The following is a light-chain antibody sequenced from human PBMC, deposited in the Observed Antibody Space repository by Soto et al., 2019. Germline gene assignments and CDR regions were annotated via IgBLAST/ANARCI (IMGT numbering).Light chain of an antibody. CDR3: SSYTTTSTLV. CDR2: EVR. Sequence: QSDLTQPASVSGSPGQSITIACTGTNRDVGSYNLVSWYQQRPGEAPKLIISEVRNRPSGISYRFTGSKSGNTASLTISGLQAEYEADYYCSSYTTTSTLVFGGGTKLTVL. J-gene: IGLJ3*02. CDR1: NRDVGSYNL. V-gene: IGLV2-14*01.